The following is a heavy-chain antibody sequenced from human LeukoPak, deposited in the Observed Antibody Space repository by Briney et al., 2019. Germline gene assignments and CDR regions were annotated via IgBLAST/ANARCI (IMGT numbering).Heavy chain of an antibody. D-gene: IGHD3-16*01. Sequence: GGSLRLSCVASGFTFSNYAMMWVRQAPGKGLEWVSGISGSGDNTKYADFVKGRFTISRDNSKNMLYLQLSSLKAEDTAVYYCGSLRLLWGQGTLVTVSS. V-gene: IGHV3-23*01. CDR3: GSLRLL. CDR1: GFTFSNYA. CDR2: ISGSGDNT. J-gene: IGHJ4*02.